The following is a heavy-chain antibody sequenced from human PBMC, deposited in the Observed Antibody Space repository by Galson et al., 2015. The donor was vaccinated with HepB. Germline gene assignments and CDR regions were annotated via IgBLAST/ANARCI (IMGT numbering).Heavy chain of an antibody. D-gene: IGHD2-2*01. CDR2: VDGDDDK. CDR1: GFSLSTSGMC. J-gene: IGHJ4*02. V-gene: IGHV2-70*01. Sequence: PALVKPTQTLTLTCTFSGFSLSTSGMCVSWIRQPPGKALEWLAFVDGDDDKYYSTSLKTRLTISKDTSKNQVVLTMTNMDPVDTATYYCARRYCSSTTCYLDYWGQGTLVTVSS. CDR3: ARRYCSSTTCYLDY.